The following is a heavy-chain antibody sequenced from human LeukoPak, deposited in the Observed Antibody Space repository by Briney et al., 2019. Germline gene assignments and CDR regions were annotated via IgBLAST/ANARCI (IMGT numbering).Heavy chain of an antibody. V-gene: IGHV4-38-2*02. J-gene: IGHJ4*02. CDR3: ARGRGQQLGNFDY. CDR1: GDSISSGYY. D-gene: IGHD6-13*01. Sequence: SETLSLTCSFSGDSISSGYYWGWIRPPPGKGLEWIGSMEWIGSMYDSGSIYYNPSLKSRVTISVDTSKNQFSLKLSSVTAADTAVYYCARGRGQQLGNFDYWGQGTLVTVSS. CDR2: MYDSGSI.